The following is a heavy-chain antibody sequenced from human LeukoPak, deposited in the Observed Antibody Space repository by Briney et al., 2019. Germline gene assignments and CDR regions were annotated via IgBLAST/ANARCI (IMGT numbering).Heavy chain of an antibody. J-gene: IGHJ6*03. V-gene: IGHV4-30-2*01. Sequence: SETLSLTCTVSGGSISSGGYYWSWIRQPPGKGLEWIGYIYHSGSTYYNPSLKSRVTISVDRSKNQFSLKLSSVTAADTAVYYCARDWVEANYYYYMDVWGKGTTVTVSS. CDR2: IYHSGST. D-gene: IGHD2-15*01. CDR3: ARDWVEANYYYYMDV. CDR1: GGSISSGGYY.